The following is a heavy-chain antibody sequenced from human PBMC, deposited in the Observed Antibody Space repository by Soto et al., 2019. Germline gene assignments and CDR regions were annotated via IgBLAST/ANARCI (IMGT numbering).Heavy chain of an antibody. CDR2: IYYSGST. Sequence: QVQLQESGPGLVKPSETLSLTCTVSGGSVSSGSYYWSWIRQPPGKGLEWIGYIYYSGSTNYNPKLKSRVTISVDTSKNQFSLKLSSVNAADTAVYYCAREVADTAIDYYYYGMDVWGQGTTV. CDR3: AREVADTAIDYYYYGMDV. J-gene: IGHJ6*02. CDR1: GGSVSSGSYY. D-gene: IGHD5-18*01. V-gene: IGHV4-61*01.